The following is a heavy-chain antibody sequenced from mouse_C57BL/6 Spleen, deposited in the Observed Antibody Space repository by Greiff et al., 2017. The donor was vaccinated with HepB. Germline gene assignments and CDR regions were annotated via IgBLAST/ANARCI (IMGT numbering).Heavy chain of an antibody. Sequence: QVQLKESGAELARPGASVKLSCKASGYTFTSYGISWVKQRTGQGLEWIGEIYPRSGNTYYNEKFKGKATLTADKSSSTAYMELRSLTSEDSAVYFCARKLTTVVVDFDYWGQGTTLTVSS. J-gene: IGHJ2*01. V-gene: IGHV1-81*01. CDR1: GYTFTSYG. CDR2: IYPRSGNT. CDR3: ARKLTTVVVDFDY. D-gene: IGHD1-1*01.